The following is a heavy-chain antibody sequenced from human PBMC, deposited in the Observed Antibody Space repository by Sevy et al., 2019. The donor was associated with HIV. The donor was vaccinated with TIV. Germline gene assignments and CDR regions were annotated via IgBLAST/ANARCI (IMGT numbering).Heavy chain of an antibody. J-gene: IGHJ4*02. V-gene: IGHV3-21*01. CDR3: ARWDADRRWYFDY. CDR1: GFTFSSYS. Sequence: GGSLRLSCAASGFTFSSYSMNWVRQAPGKGLEWVSSISSSSDYVFHADSVKGRFTISSDNAKNSLYLQMNSLRAEDTAVYYCARWDADRRWYFDYWGQGTLVTVSS. D-gene: IGHD1-26*01. CDR2: ISSSSDYV.